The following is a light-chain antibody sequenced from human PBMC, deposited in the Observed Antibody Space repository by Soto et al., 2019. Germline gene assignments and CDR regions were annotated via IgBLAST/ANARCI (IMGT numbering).Light chain of an antibody. CDR1: SIDVGNYNL. V-gene: IGLV2-23*01. J-gene: IGLJ1*01. Sequence: QSALTQPASVSGSPGQPITISCTGTSIDVGNYNLVSWYQLRPGRAPKLMIYAGAKRPSGVSNRFSGSKSGNTASLTISGLQADDEADYYCCSYAGSSPYVFATGTKVTVL. CDR3: CSYAGSSPYV. CDR2: AGA.